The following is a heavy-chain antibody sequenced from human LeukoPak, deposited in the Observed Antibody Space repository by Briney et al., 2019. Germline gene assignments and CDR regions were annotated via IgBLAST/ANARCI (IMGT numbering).Heavy chain of an antibody. V-gene: IGHV4-34*01. CDR3: ARGGRWLHRTPPYFDY. CDR2: INHSGST. J-gene: IGHJ4*02. CDR1: GGSFSGYY. Sequence: PSETLSLTCAVYGGSFSGYYWSWIRQPPGKGLEWIGEINHSGSTNYNPSLKSRVTISVDTSKNQFSLKLSSVTAADTAVYYCARGGRWLHRTPPYFDYWGQGTLVTVSS. D-gene: IGHD5-24*01.